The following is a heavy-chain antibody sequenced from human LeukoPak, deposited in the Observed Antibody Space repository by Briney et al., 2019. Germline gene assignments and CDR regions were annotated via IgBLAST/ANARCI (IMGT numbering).Heavy chain of an antibody. V-gene: IGHV3-23*01. CDR2: ISGSGGST. J-gene: IGHJ4*02. D-gene: IGHD4-17*01. CDR3: AKSMTTVTTSGRVGY. Sequence: RGSLRLSCAASGFTFSSYAMSWVRQAPGKGLEWVSAISGSGGSTYYADSVKGRFTISRDNSKNTLYLQMNSLRAEDTAVYYCAKSMTTVTTSGRVGYWGQGTLVTVSS. CDR1: GFTFSSYA.